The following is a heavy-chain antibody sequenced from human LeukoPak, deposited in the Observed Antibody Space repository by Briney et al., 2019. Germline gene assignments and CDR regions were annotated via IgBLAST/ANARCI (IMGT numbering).Heavy chain of an antibody. V-gene: IGHV3-30*04. J-gene: IGHJ5*02. CDR2: ISYDGSNK. CDR3: ARVPRTIVIRGWFDP. CDR1: GLTFSSYA. Sequence: GGSLKPSWAASGLTFSSYAMHWVRQAPGKGLEWVEVISYDGSNKYYADSVKGRFTISRDNSKNTLYLQMNSLRAEDTAVYYCARVPRTIVIRGWFDPWGQGTLVTVSS. D-gene: IGHD2/OR15-2a*01.